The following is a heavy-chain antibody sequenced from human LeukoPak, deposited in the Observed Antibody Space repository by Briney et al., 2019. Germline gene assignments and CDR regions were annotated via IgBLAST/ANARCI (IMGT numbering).Heavy chain of an antibody. V-gene: IGHV3-74*01. CDR2: INSDGSSA. Sequence: GGSLSLSCAASGFTLSSYWMHWVRQAPGKGLVWVSRINSDGSSASYADSVKGRFTISRHNSKNTLYLQMNSLRAEDTAVYYCARVRPWVFDYWGQGTLVTVSS. CDR1: GFTLSSYW. CDR3: ARVRPWVFDY. J-gene: IGHJ4*02.